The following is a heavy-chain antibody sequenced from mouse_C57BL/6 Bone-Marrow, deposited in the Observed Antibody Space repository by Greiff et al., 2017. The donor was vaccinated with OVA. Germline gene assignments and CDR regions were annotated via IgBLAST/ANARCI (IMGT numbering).Heavy chain of an antibody. CDR3: ARSPVTLYYFDY. CDR2: IHPNSGST. D-gene: IGHD2-1*01. J-gene: IGHJ2*01. CDR1: GYTFTSYW. V-gene: IGHV1-64*01. Sequence: QVQLQQPGAELVKPGASVKLSCKASGYTFTSYWMHWVKQRPGQGLEWIGMIHPNSGSTNYNEKFKSKATLTVDKSSSTAYMQLSSLTSEDSAVYYCARSPVTLYYFDYWGQGTTLTVSS.